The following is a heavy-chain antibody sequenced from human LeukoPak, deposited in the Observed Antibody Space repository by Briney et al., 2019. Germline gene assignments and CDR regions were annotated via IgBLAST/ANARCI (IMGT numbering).Heavy chain of an antibody. D-gene: IGHD6-13*01. V-gene: IGHV4-4*02. J-gene: IGHJ4*02. CDR3: ARTAVGGTRGFDS. Sequence: SETLSLTCTVSGGSISSSNWWSWVRQPPGKGLEWIGEIFHSGSTNYNPSLKSRVTISVDKSKNQFSLKLNSVTAADTAVYYCARTAVGGTRGFDSWGRGTLVTVSS. CDR1: GGSISSSNW. CDR2: IFHSGST.